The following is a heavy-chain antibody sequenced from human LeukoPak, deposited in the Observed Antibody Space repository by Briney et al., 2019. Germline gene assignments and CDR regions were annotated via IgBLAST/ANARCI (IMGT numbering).Heavy chain of an antibody. Sequence: PGGSLRLSCTASGLTFSSYWMSWVRQAPGKGLEWVANIKQDGSEKYYVDSVKGRFTISRDNAKNSLYLQMNSLRAEDTAVYYCASHTIFGVVFGNALPYWGQGTLVTVSS. CDR2: IKQDGSEK. V-gene: IGHV3-7*01. D-gene: IGHD3-3*01. CDR1: GLTFSSYW. CDR3: ASHTIFGVVFGNALPY. J-gene: IGHJ4*02.